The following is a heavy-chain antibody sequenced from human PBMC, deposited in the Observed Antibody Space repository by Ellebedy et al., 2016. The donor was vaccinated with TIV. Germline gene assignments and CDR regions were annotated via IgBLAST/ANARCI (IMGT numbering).Heavy chain of an antibody. Sequence: AASVKVSCKASGYTFTSYAMHWARQAPGQRLEWMGWINAGNGHTKYSQKFQGRVTITRDTSASTAYMELSSLRSEDTAVYYCARNYYGSGSYWWAFDYWGQGTLVTVSS. CDR2: INAGNGHT. J-gene: IGHJ4*02. V-gene: IGHV1-3*01. CDR1: GYTFTSYA. D-gene: IGHD3-10*01. CDR3: ARNYYGSGSYWWAFDY.